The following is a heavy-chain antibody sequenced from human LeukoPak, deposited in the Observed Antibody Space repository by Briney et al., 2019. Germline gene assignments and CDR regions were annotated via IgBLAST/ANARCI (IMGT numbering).Heavy chain of an antibody. CDR3: AKSVWSYSFDY. CDR2: ISGSGGST. J-gene: IGHJ4*02. Sequence: GGSLRLSCEVSGFTFSSYHMNWVRQAPGKGLEWVSAISGSGGSTYYADSVKGRFTISRDNSKNTLYLQMNSLRAEDTAVYYCAKSVWSYSFDYWGQGTLVTVSS. V-gene: IGHV3-23*01. CDR1: GFTFSSYH. D-gene: IGHD1-26*01.